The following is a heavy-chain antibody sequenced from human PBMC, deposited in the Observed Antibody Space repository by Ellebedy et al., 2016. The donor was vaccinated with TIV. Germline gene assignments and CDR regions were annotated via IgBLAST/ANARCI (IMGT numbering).Heavy chain of an antibody. CDR2: INPNNGDT. CDR1: GYTFTDYY. D-gene: IGHD3-10*01. V-gene: IGHV1-2*02. CDR3: ARVSNYYGSGSLLDY. J-gene: IGHJ4*02. Sequence: AASVKVSCKASGYTFTDYYMHWVRQAPGQGLEWMGWINPNNGDTRYAQKFQGRVTMTGDTSISTAFMDLSSLRSGDTAVYYCARVSNYYGSGSLLDYWGQGTLVTVSS.